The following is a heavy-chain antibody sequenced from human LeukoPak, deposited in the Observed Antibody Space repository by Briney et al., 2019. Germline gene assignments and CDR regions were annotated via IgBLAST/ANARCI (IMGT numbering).Heavy chain of an antibody. V-gene: IGHV4-59*12. CDR2: IYYSGST. CDR3: AKDRGRADYTSSWYIFDAFDI. Sequence: PSETLSLTCTVSGGSISSYYWSWIRQPPGKGLEWIWYIYYSGSTSYNPSLKRRVTISVDTSKNPFSLKLSSVTAADTAVYYCAKDRGRADYTSSWYIFDAFDIWGQGTLVTVSS. CDR1: GGSISSYY. J-gene: IGHJ3*02. D-gene: IGHD6-13*01.